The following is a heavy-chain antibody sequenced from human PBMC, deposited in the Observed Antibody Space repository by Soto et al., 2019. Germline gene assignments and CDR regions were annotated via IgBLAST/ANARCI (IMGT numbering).Heavy chain of an antibody. CDR3: ARSGQWLPYYYYGMDV. V-gene: IGHV1-3*01. D-gene: IGHD6-19*01. J-gene: IGHJ6*02. Sequence: EASVKVSCKASGYTFTSYAMHWVRQAPGQRLEWMGWINAGNGNTKYSQKFQGRVTITRDTSASTAYMELSSLRSEDTAVYYCARSGQWLPYYYYGMDVWGQGTTVTVSS. CDR2: INAGNGNT. CDR1: GYTFTSYA.